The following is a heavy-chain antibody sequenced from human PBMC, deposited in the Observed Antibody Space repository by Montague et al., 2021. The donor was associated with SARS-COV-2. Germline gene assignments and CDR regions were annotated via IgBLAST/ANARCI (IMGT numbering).Heavy chain of an antibody. CDR2: IYYSGST. V-gene: IGHV4-59*01. CDR1: GGSISSYY. CDR3: ARRGLGYCSGGSCPNVFGI. J-gene: IGHJ3*02. D-gene: IGHD2-15*01. Sequence: SETLSITCTVSGGSISSYYWSWIRQPPGKGLEWIGYIYYSGSTNYNPSLKSRVTISVDTSKNQFSLKLSSVTAADTAVYYCARRGLGYCSGGSCPNVFGIWGQGTMVTVSS.